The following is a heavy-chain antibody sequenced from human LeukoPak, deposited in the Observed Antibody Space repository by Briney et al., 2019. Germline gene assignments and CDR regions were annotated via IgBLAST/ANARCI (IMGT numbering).Heavy chain of an antibody. CDR1: GYTFTGYY. V-gene: IGHV1-2*04. D-gene: IGHD3-10*02. CDR2: INPNSGGT. J-gene: IGHJ6*02. Sequence: ASVKVSCKASGYTFTGYYMHWVRQAPGQGLEWMGWINPNSGGTNYAQKFQGWVTMNRDTSISTAYMELSRLRSDDTAVYYCARENVRYYYGMDVWGQGTTVTVSS. CDR3: ARENVRYYYGMDV.